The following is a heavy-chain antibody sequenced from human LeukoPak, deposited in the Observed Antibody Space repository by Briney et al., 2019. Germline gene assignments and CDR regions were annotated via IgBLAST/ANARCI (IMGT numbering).Heavy chain of an antibody. V-gene: IGHV4-30-4*08. J-gene: IGHJ4*02. D-gene: IGHD1-7*01. Sequence: SETLSLTCTVSGGSISSGDYYWSWIRQPPGKGLEWIGYIYYSGSTYYNPSLKSRVTISVDTSKNQFSLKLSSVTAADTAVYYCARVVIWNYPIDYWGQGTLVTVSS. CDR2: IYYSGST. CDR3: ARVVIWNYPIDY. CDR1: GGSISSGDYY.